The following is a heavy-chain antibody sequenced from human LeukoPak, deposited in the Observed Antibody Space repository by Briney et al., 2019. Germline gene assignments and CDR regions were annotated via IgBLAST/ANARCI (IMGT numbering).Heavy chain of an antibody. CDR3: ASDSPTRQAFXXXDV. J-gene: IGHJ6*02. Sequence: GASVKVSCKASGYTFTSYGIGRVRQAPGQGVEGMGWISAYNGNTNYAQQLQGRVTMTTDTSTRTPYMAPRSLRSDATAVHYCASDSPTRQAFXXXDVWGQGTTVPVSS. CDR2: ISAYNGNT. D-gene: IGHD1-1*01. V-gene: IGHV1-18*01. CDR1: GYTFTSYG.